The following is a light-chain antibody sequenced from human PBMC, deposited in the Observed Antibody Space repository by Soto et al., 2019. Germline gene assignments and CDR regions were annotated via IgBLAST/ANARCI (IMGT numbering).Light chain of an antibody. CDR1: QIVSSNY. CDR3: QKYGSAFT. J-gene: IGKJ3*01. Sequence: EIVLTQSPGTLSLSPGERATLSCRASQIVSSNYFAWYQHKPGQGPRLLIYAASSRATGIPDRFSGSGSGTDFTLTISRLEPEDFALYYCQKYGSAFTFGPGTKVDIK. CDR2: AAS. V-gene: IGKV3-20*01.